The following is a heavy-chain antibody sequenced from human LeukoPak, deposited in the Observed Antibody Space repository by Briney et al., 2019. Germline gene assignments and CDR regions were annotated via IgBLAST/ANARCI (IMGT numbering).Heavy chain of an antibody. CDR3: ARPEGRNWNDGNAFDI. CDR1: GFTFSSYS. D-gene: IGHD1-1*01. CDR2: ISSSGNT. V-gene: IGHV3-48*04. J-gene: IGHJ3*02. Sequence: PGGSLRLSCAASGFTFSSYSMDWVRQAPGKGLEWVSYISSSGNTHYADSVKGRFTISRDNAKNSLYLQMNSLRVEDTAVYYCARPEGRNWNDGNAFDIWGQGTMVTVSS.